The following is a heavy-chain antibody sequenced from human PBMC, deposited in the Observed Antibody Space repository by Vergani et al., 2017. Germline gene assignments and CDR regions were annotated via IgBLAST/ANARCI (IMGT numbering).Heavy chain of an antibody. J-gene: IGHJ4*02. CDR2: MNPISGNT. CDR1: GYTFTSDD. D-gene: IGHD2-8*01. V-gene: IGHV1-8*03. CDR3: VRARRTCTYDHCPRYYYDL. Sequence: QVPLVQSGAEVKKPGASVKVSCKSSGYTFTSDDINWVRQATGQGLEWMGWMNPISGNTGYAQNLQGRLTITRDTSVNTAYMGLSSLTSEDMAVYYCVRARRTCTYDHCPRYYYDLWGQGTLVTVSS.